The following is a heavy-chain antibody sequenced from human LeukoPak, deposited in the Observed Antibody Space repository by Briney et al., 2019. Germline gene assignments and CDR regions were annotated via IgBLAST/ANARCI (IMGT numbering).Heavy chain of an antibody. J-gene: IGHJ5*02. CDR2: INWNGGSR. Sequence: GGSLRLSCAASGFKFDDYGMSWVRQVPGKGLEWVSGINWNGGSRGYADSVKGRFTISRDNAKNSVYLQMNSLRSEDTAFYHCARDRCSSTSCYNTPSWFDPWGQGTLVTVSS. V-gene: IGHV3-20*01. CDR3: ARDRCSSTSCYNTPSWFDP. D-gene: IGHD2-2*02. CDR1: GFKFDDYG.